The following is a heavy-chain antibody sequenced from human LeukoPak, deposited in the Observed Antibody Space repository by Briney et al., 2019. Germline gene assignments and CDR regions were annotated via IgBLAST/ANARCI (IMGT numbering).Heavy chain of an antibody. V-gene: IGHV3-23*01. J-gene: IGHJ4*02. D-gene: IGHD3-10*01. Sequence: GGSLRLSCAASGYTFNSYPMSWLRQAPGKRLAWVSAISGSGRSTYYADPVKCRFTISRDNSKNTLYLQMNSLRDEDTALYYCAKEPASGSCFDYWGQGTLVTVSS. CDR2: ISGSGRST. CDR3: AKEPASGSCFDY. CDR1: GYTFNSYP.